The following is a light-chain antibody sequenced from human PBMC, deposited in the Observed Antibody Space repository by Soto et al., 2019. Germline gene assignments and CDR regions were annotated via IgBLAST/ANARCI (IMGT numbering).Light chain of an antibody. CDR2: HVS. J-gene: IGLJ1*01. CDR3: TSYTTSSTYV. Sequence: QSVLTQPASVSGSPGQSITISCSGTSSDVGNYNYVSWYQQHQGKGPKLIIYHVSYRPSGVSNRFSGSKSGNTASLTISGLQAEDEADHYCTSYTTSSTYVFGTGTKVTVL. V-gene: IGLV2-14*01. CDR1: SSDVGNYNY.